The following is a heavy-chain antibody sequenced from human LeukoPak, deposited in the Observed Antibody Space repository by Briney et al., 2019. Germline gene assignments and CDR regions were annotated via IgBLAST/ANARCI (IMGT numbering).Heavy chain of an antibody. Sequence: SVKLSCKASGGTFSSYAISWVRQAPGQGLEWMGGIIPIIGTANYAQKFPGRVTITADESTNTAYMELSSMRSEDTTVYYCARNGYCSSTSCYTAFDYFDYWGQGALVTVSS. CDR3: ARNGYCSSTSCYTAFDYFDY. D-gene: IGHD2-2*02. J-gene: IGHJ4*02. CDR1: GGTFSSYA. CDR2: IIPIIGTA. V-gene: IGHV1-69*13.